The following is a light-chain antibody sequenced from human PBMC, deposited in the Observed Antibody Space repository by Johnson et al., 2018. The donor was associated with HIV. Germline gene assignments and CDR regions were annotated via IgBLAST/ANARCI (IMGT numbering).Light chain of an antibody. V-gene: IGLV1-51*02. CDR1: TSNIGNNY. J-gene: IGLJ1*01. CDR2: ENN. CDR3: GTWDGSLSVYV. Sequence: QSVLTQPPSVSAAPGQKVTISCSGSTSNIGNNYVSWYQQLPGTAPKLLIYENNKRPSGIPDRFSGSKSGTSATLGITGLPTGDEADYYCGTWDGSLSVYVFGTGTKVTVL.